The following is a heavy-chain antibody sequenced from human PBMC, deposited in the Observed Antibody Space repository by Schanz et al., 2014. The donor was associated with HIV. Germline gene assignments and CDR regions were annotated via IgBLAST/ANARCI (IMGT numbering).Heavy chain of an antibody. D-gene: IGHD3-10*01. Sequence: EVQLVESGGGLVQPGGSLRLPCVVSGFTFSSYAMGWVRQAPGKGLEWVSVISGSGGSPQYTDSVKGRFTTSRDNSKHTLYLQMNSLRAEDTAVYYCAKGQRGIVRGDIDYWGQGTLVTVSS. CDR3: AKGQRGIVRGDIDY. CDR2: ISGSGGSP. J-gene: IGHJ4*02. V-gene: IGHV3-23*04. CDR1: GFTFSSYA.